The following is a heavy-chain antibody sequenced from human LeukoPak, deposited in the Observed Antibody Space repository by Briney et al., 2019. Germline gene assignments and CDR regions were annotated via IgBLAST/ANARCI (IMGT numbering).Heavy chain of an antibody. V-gene: IGHV3-23*01. J-gene: IGHJ6*02. Sequence: GGSLRLSCAASGFTFNGFAMSWVRRTPGKGLEWVSGISGSGDNTLYADSVKGRFTISRDNSKNTLYLEMNSLRAEDTAVYYCANLQDSSSWYSSHYYYYGMDVWGQGTTVTVSS. CDR1: GFTFNGFA. CDR3: ANLQDSSSWYSSHYYYYGMDV. D-gene: IGHD6-13*01. CDR2: ISGSGDNT.